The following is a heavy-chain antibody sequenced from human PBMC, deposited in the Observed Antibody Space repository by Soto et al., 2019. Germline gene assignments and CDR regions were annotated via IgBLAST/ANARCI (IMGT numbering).Heavy chain of an antibody. V-gene: IGHV7-4-1*01. CDR2: INTNTGNP. CDR3: ARSGVYRHFWSGYYTDWFDT. J-gene: IGHJ5*02. D-gene: IGHD3-3*01. CDR1: GYTFTSYA. Sequence: ASVKVSCKASGYTFTSYAMNWVRQAPGQGLEWMGWINTNTGNPTYAQGFTGRFVFSLDTSVSTAYLQICSLKAEDTAVYYCARSGVYRHFWSGYYTDWFDTWGQGTLVTVSS.